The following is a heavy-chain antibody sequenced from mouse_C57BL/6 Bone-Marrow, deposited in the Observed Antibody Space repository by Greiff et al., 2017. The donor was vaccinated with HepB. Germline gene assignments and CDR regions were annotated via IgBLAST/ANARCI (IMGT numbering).Heavy chain of an antibody. Sequence: VKLMESGAELVKPGASVKLSCKASGYTFTSYWMHWVKQRPGQGLEWIGMIHPNSGSTNYNEKFKSKATLTVDKSSSTAYMQLSSLTSEDSAVYYCARGSNYLAWFAYWGQGTLVTVSA. D-gene: IGHD2-5*01. J-gene: IGHJ3*01. CDR3: ARGSNYLAWFAY. V-gene: IGHV1-64*01. CDR2: IHPNSGST. CDR1: GYTFTSYW.